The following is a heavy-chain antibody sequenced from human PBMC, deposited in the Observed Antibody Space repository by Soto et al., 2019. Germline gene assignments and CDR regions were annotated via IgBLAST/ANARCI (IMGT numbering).Heavy chain of an antibody. Sequence: PSETLSLTCTVSGGSISSYYWSWIRQPPGKGLEWVSIVYSDGHVWYTDSVKGRFTISRDSSNNTLYLQMNSLRAEDTAVYYCAKRKYCPSTTCFDYWGQGTLVTVSS. CDR3: AKRKYCPSTTCFDY. CDR1: GGSISSYY. D-gene: IGHD2-2*01. J-gene: IGHJ4*02. CDR2: VYSDGHV. V-gene: IGHV3-66*01.